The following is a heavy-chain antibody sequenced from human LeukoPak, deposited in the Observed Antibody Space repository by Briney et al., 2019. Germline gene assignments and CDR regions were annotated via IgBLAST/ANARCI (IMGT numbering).Heavy chain of an antibody. D-gene: IGHD3-10*01. CDR1: GFTFSHYS. CDR2: ISSISSTI. J-gene: IGHJ4*02. CDR3: ARGLYGSGKYYFDY. Sequence: PGGSLRLSCAASGFTFSHYSINWVRQAPGKGLEWVSYISSISSTIYYADSVKGRFTISRDNAKNSLYLQMNSLRAEDTAVYYCARGLYGSGKYYFDYWGQGTLVTVSS. V-gene: IGHV3-48*01.